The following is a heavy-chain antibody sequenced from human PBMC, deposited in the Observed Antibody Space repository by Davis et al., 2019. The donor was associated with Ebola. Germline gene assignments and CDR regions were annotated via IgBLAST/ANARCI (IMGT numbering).Heavy chain of an antibody. CDR3: AGRDYGDYGGF. V-gene: IGHV1-18*01. D-gene: IGHD4-17*01. Sequence: SVPVSRLASRYTFTSYGIRWVRQAPAQGLEWMGWISAFSGNTNYAQKLQGRVTMTTDTSTSTAYMELRSLRSDGTAVYYCAGRDYGDYGGFWGQGTLVTVSS. J-gene: IGHJ4*02. CDR2: ISAFSGNT. CDR1: RYTFTSYG.